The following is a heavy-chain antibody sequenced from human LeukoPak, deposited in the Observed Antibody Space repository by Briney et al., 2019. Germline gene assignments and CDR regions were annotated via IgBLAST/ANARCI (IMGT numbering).Heavy chain of an antibody. D-gene: IGHD4-17*01. J-gene: IGHJ4*02. CDR1: GGSFSGYY. V-gene: IGHV4-34*01. CDR2: INHSGST. CDR3: ARGWMTTVTHFDY. Sequence: SETLSLTCAVYGGSFSGYYWSWIRQPPGKGLEWIGEINHSGSTNYNPSLKSRVTISVDTSKNQFSLKLSSVTAADTAVYYCARGWMTTVTHFDYWGQGTLVTVSS.